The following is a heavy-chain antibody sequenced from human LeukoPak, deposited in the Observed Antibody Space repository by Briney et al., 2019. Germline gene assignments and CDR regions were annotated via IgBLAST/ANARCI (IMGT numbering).Heavy chain of an antibody. V-gene: IGHV1-69*05. J-gene: IGHJ5*02. CDR3: ARDVYCTNPLCTYNWFDP. Sequence: SVKVSCKASGGTFSSYAISWVRQAPGQGLEWMGGIIPIFGTANYAKKFQGRVTITTDESTSTAYMELSSLRSEDTAVYYCARDVYCTNPLCTYNWFDPWGQGTLVTVSS. D-gene: IGHD2-8*01. CDR2: IIPIFGTA. CDR1: GGTFSSYA.